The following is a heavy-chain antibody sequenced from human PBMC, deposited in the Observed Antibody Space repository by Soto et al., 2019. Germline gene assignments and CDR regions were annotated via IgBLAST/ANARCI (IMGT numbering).Heavy chain of an antibody. CDR3: AQIIKPTAAKNIQKYNRLYCSSTSCYAFDI. J-gene: IGHJ3*02. Sequence: SGPTLVKPTPTLTLTCTFSGFSLSTSGVGVGWIRQPPGKALEWLALIYWDDDKRYSPSLKSRLTITKDTSKNQVVLTMTNMDPVDTATYYCAQIIKPTAAKNIQKYNRLYCSSTSCYAFDIWGQGTMVTVSS. CDR1: GFSLSTSGVG. V-gene: IGHV2-5*02. D-gene: IGHD2-2*01. CDR2: IYWDDDK.